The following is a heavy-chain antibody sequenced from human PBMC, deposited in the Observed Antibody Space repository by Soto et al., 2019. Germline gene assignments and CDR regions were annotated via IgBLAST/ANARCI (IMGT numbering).Heavy chain of an antibody. D-gene: IGHD6-13*01. Sequence: SETLSLTCTVSGGSITSYYWSWIRQPPGKGLEWIGYVYYSGTTNYNPSLKSRVTISVDTSKNQFSLKLSSVTAADTAVYYCAIGGAAAARGWFDPWGQGTLVTVSS. V-gene: IGHV4-59*01. CDR1: GGSITSYY. CDR2: VYYSGTT. J-gene: IGHJ5*02. CDR3: AIGGAAAARGWFDP.